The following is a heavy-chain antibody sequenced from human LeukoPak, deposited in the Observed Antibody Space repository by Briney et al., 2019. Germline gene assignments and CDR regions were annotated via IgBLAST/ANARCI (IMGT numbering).Heavy chain of an antibody. V-gene: IGHV3-23*01. CDR2: ISGSGGST. D-gene: IGHD1-26*01. CDR3: AKGHGSYSGY. Sequence: GGSLRLSCAASGFTFSSYAMSWVRQAPGKGLEWVSAISGSGGSTYYADSVKGRFTISRDNSKNTLSLQINSLRADDTAVYYCAKGHGSYSGYWGQGTLVTVSS. CDR1: GFTFSSYA. J-gene: IGHJ4*02.